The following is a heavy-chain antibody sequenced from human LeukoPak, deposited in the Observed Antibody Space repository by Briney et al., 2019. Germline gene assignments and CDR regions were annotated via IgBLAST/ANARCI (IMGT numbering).Heavy chain of an antibody. D-gene: IGHD3-22*01. CDR1: GFTFSRYW. Sequence: GGSLRLSCAASGFTFSRYWMSWVRQAPGKGLEWVANINEDGSEKNYVDSVKGRFTISRDNAKNSLYLEVNSLTAEDTAVYYCANYYDSSGYYALDMWGQGTMVTVSP. CDR2: INEDGSEK. J-gene: IGHJ3*02. CDR3: ANYYDSSGYYALDM. V-gene: IGHV3-7*01.